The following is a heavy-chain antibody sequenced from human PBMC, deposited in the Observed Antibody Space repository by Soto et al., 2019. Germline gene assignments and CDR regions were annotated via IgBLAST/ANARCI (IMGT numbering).Heavy chain of an antibody. D-gene: IGHD4-17*01. CDR3: ARVADYGGNADAFDI. CDR1: GYTFTSYG. J-gene: IGHJ3*02. CDR2: ISAYNGNT. Sequence: ASVKVSCKASGYTFTSYGISWVRQAPGQGLEWMGWISAYNGNTNYAQKLQGRVTMTTDTSTSTAYMELRSLRSDDTAVYYCARVADYGGNADAFDIWGQGTMVTVSS. V-gene: IGHV1-18*04.